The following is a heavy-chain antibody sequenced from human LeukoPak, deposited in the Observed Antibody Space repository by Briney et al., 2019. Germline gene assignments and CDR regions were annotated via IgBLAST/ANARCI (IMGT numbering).Heavy chain of an antibody. CDR2: INHSGST. CDR1: GGSFSGYY. D-gene: IGHD6-19*01. V-gene: IGHV4-34*01. CDR3: ARLKGAAVAGDYYYYGMDV. Sequence: SETLSLTCAVYGGSFSGYYWSWIRQPPGKGLEWIGEINHSGSTNYNPSLKSRVTISVDTSKNQFSLKLSSVTAADTAVYYCARLKGAAVAGDYYYYGMDVWGQGTTVTVSS. J-gene: IGHJ6*02.